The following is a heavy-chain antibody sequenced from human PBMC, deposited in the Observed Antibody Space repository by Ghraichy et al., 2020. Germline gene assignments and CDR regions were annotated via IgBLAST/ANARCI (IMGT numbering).Heavy chain of an antibody. J-gene: IGHJ5*02. D-gene: IGHD1-1*01. Sequence: TLSLTCAVSGGSISSGGYSWSWIRQPPGKGLEWIGYIYHSGSTYYNPSLKSRVTISVDRSKNQFSLKLSSVTAADTAVYYCARGRYNWNDVKGYNWFDPWGQGTLVTVSS. CDR3: ARGRYNWNDVKGYNWFDP. CDR1: GGSISSGGYS. CDR2: IYHSGST. V-gene: IGHV4-30-2*01.